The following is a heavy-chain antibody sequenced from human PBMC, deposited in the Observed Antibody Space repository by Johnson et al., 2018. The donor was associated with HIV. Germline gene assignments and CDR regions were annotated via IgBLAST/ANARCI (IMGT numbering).Heavy chain of an antibody. CDR2: IYSGGST. CDR1: GFSFNDVW. J-gene: IGHJ3*02. D-gene: IGHD1-26*01. CDR3: VKDLWGGSYLDVFDI. Sequence: EVQLVESGGGVVRPGGSLRLSCAASGFSFNDVWMSWVRQAPGKGLEWVSVIYSGGSTYYADSVKGRFTISRDNSKNTLYLQMNSLRAEDTAVYYCVKDLWGGSYLDVFDIWGQGTMVTVSS. V-gene: IGHV3-66*02.